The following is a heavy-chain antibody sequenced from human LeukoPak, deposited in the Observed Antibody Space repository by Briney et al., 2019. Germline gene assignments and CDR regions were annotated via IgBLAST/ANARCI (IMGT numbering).Heavy chain of an antibody. CDR2: IHSSGRT. V-gene: IGHV4-59*11. CDR3: ARAVLMETTLFIGD. D-gene: IGHD2-8*01. J-gene: IGHJ4*02. Sequence: SETLSVTCDVSGDSMNSHYWSWIRQPPGKGLECVGYIHSSGRTNQNPSLKSRVTLSVDTSKNQFSLTLNSVTAADTAVYFCARAVLMETTLFIGDWGQGTLVTVSS. CDR1: GDSMNSHY.